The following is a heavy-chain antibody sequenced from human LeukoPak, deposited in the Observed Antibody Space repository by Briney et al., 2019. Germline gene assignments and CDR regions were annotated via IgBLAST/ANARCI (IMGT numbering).Heavy chain of an antibody. D-gene: IGHD3-22*01. Sequence: LGGSLTLSCTASKFSLSSYWMHWVRHVPGKGLMWVSFINADGTMTAYADSVQGRFSISRDNTRNTVYLHMNSLRIEDTAVCYCARDLALGVVVRLDTWGQGTQVTVSS. J-gene: IGHJ5*02. CDR2: INADGTMT. V-gene: IGHV3-74*01. CDR1: KFSLSSYW. CDR3: ARDLALGVVVRLDT.